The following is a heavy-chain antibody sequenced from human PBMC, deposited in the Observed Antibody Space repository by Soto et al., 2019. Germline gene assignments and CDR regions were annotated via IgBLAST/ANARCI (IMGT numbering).Heavy chain of an antibody. V-gene: IGHV4-39*07. J-gene: IGHJ3*02. CDR2: IYYSGST. Sequence: SETLSLTCTVSGGSISSSSYYWGWIRQPPGKGLEWIGSIYYSGSTYYNPSLKSRVTMSVDTSKNQFSLKLSSVSAVDTAVYYCARTRVTAINGFDIWGQGTMVTVSS. CDR1: GGSISSSSYY. CDR3: ARTRVTAINGFDI. D-gene: IGHD2-21*02.